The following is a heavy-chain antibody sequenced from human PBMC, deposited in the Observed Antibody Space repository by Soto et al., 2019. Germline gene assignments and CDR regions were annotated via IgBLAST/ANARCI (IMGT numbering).Heavy chain of an antibody. J-gene: IGHJ5*02. D-gene: IGHD3-3*01. CDR1: GGSVSSGGYY. Sequence: QVQLQESGPGLVKPSETLSLTCTVSGGSVSSGGYYWSWIRQPPGKGLEWIGYIYYSGSTNYNPSLKSRVTISVDTSKNQFSLKLSSVTAADTAVYYCARFYDFWSGYYRWFDPWGQGTLVTVSS. CDR2: IYYSGST. V-gene: IGHV4-61*08. CDR3: ARFYDFWSGYYRWFDP.